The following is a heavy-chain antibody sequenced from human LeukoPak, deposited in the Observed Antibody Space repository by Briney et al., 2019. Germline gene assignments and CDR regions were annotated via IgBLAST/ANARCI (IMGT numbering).Heavy chain of an antibody. Sequence: GESLKISCKGSGYSFTSYWIGWVRQMPGKGLEWMGIIYPGDSDTRYSPSFQGQVTISADKSISTAYLQWSSLKASDTAMYYCARQSCSGGSRYSDRWFDPWGQGTLVTVSS. CDR3: ARQSCSGGSRYSDRWFDP. D-gene: IGHD2-15*01. J-gene: IGHJ5*02. CDR2: IYPGDSDT. CDR1: GYSFTSYW. V-gene: IGHV5-51*01.